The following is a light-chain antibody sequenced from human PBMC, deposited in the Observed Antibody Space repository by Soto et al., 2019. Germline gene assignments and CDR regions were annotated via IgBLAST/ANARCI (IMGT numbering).Light chain of an antibody. J-gene: IGLJ1*01. CDR3: AAWDDSLNGV. CDR2: STD. CDR1: RSNIGSSA. Sequence: QSVLTQPPSVSGTPGQRVTVSCSGSRSNIGSSAVNWYQQIPGTAPKLLIYSTDQRPSGVPDRFSGSKSGTSASLAISGLQSEDEAEYYCAAWDDSLNGVFGTGTKVTVL. V-gene: IGLV1-44*01.